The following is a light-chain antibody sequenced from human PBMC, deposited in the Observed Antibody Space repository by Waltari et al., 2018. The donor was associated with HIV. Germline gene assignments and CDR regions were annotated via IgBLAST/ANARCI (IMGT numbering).Light chain of an antibody. J-gene: IGKJ4*01. Sequence: DIVRTQSPDSLAVSLGERATLNCKSGQAVLYSSNNNNYVAWYQQKPGQPPKLLVSWASTRESWVPDRFSGSEAGTDFTLTINSLQAEDVAVYYCHQYYSIPLTFGGGTKVEIK. CDR2: WAS. CDR3: HQYYSIPLT. CDR1: QAVLYSSNNNNY. V-gene: IGKV4-1*01.